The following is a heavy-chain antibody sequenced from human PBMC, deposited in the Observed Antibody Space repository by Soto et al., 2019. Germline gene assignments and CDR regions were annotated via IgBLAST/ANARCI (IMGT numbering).Heavy chain of an antibody. Sequence: QTLSLTCAISGDSVASNSAAWNWIRQSLSRGLEWLGRTYYRSKWYNDYAVSVKSRITINPDTSKNQFSLQLNSVTPEDTVVYYCARGLLWFGDAPYYYYGMDVWGQGTTVTVSS. CDR2: TYYRSKWYN. V-gene: IGHV6-1*01. CDR1: GDSVASNSAA. D-gene: IGHD3-10*01. J-gene: IGHJ6*02. CDR3: ARGLLWFGDAPYYYYGMDV.